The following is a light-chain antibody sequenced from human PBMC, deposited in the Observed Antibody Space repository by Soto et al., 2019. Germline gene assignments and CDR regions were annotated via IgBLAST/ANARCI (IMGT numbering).Light chain of an antibody. Sequence: QSALTQPHSLSGSPGQSVTISCTGTNSDVGRYNSVSWYQQLPGKDPKIIISAVRQRPSGVPDRFSGSKSCNTASLTISGLQADDEADYFCFSYTANDNWVFGGGPKVTVL. CDR2: AVR. CDR1: NSDVGRYNS. CDR3: FSYTANDNWV. J-gene: IGLJ3*02. V-gene: IGLV2-11*01.